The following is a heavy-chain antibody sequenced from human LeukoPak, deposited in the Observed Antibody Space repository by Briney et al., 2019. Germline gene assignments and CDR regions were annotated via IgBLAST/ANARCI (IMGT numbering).Heavy chain of an antibody. D-gene: IGHD1-7*01. J-gene: IGHJ4*02. CDR3: ARDSRTGTIGY. Sequence: GASVKVSCKASGYTFTSYYMHWVRPAPGQGLAWMGIINPSGGSTSYAQKFQGRVTMTRDTSTSTVYMEPSSLRSEDTAVYYCARDSRTGTIGYWGQGTLVTVSS. V-gene: IGHV1-46*01. CDR1: GYTFTSYY. CDR2: INPSGGST.